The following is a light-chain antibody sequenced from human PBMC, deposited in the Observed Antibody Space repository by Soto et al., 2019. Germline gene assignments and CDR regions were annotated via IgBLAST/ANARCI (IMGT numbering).Light chain of an antibody. J-gene: IGKJ5*01. V-gene: IGKV1-39*01. Sequence: DIQMIDVTSTLSASFDTKVTSKLXASQSISSYLNWYQQKPGKAPKLLIYAASSLQSGVPSRFSGSGSGTDFTLTISSLQPEDFATYYCQQSYSTPITFGQGTRLEIK. CDR1: QSISSY. CDR2: AAS. CDR3: QQSYSTPIT.